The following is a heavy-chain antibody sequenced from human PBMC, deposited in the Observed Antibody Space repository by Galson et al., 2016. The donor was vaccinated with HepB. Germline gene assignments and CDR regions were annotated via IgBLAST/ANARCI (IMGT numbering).Heavy chain of an antibody. CDR3: AKGRREWELLYYFDY. V-gene: IGHV3-23*01. CDR1: GFTFSNSA. J-gene: IGHJ4*02. Sequence: SLRLSCAASGFTFSNSAMSWVRQVPGEGLEWVSTVSASGSNTYYADSVRGRFTISRDNSKDTLYFQMNSLRAEDTAVYFCAKGRREWELLYYFDYWGQGTLVTVSS. CDR2: VSASGSNT. D-gene: IGHD1-26*01.